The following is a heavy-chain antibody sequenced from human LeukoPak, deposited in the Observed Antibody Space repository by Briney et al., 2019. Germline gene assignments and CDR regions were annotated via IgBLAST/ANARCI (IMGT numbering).Heavy chain of an antibody. CDR2: IIPLFGTA. CDR1: GGSFISYA. Sequence: GASVKVSCKASGGSFISYAISWVRQAPGQGPEWMGGIIPLFGTANYAQKFQGRVTITADESTSTAYMELRILRSEDTAVYYCARGTGDSSGYYYVYWGQGTLVTVSS. V-gene: IGHV1-69*13. J-gene: IGHJ4*02. D-gene: IGHD3-22*01. CDR3: ARGTGDSSGYYYVY.